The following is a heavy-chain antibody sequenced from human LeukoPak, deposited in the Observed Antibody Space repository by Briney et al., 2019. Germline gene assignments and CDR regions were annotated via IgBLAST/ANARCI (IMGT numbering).Heavy chain of an antibody. J-gene: IGHJ4*02. CDR3: AKDLAIAVAGNGYFDY. V-gene: IGHV3-23*01. Sequence: QPGGSLRLSCAASGFTFISYAMSWVRQAPGKGLEWVSAISGSGGSTYYADSVKGRFTISRDNSKNTLYLQMNSLRAEDTAVYYCAKDLAIAVAGNGYFDYWGQGTLVTVSS. CDR2: ISGSGGST. D-gene: IGHD6-19*01. CDR1: GFTFISYA.